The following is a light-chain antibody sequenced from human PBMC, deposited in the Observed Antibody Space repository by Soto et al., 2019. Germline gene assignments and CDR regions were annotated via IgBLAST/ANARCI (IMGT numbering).Light chain of an antibody. J-gene: IGKJ2*01. CDR2: WAS. V-gene: IGKV4-1*01. CDR1: QSVLYSSNNKNY. Sequence: DIVMTQSPDSLAVSLGERATINCKSSQSVLYSSNNKNYLAWYQQKPGQPPKLLIYWASTRESGVPDRFSGSGSGTDCPLTISSLQAEDVAVYYCQQYYNAPAMYTFGQGTKLEIK. CDR3: QQYYNAPAMYT.